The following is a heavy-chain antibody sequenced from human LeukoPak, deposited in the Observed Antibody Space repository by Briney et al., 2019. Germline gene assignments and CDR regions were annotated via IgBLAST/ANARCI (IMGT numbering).Heavy chain of an antibody. D-gene: IGHD3-10*01. CDR2: ISWNSGSI. CDR3: AKDQGYYGSGSYLDY. Sequence: GRSLRLSCAASGFTFDDYAMHWVRQAPGKGLEWVSGISWNSGSIGYADSVKGRFTISRDNAKNSLYLQMNSLRAEDTALYYCAKDQGYYGSGSYLDYWGQGTLVTVSS. CDR1: GFTFDDYA. V-gene: IGHV3-9*01. J-gene: IGHJ4*02.